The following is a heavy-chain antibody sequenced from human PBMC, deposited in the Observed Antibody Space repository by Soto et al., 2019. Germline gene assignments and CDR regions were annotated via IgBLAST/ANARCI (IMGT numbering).Heavy chain of an antibody. V-gene: IGHV4-59*11. D-gene: IGHD1-1*01. CDR3: VAGPDHAKNAY. J-gene: IGHJ4*01. CDR1: GGSISDHY. CDR2: GLRHEFV. Sequence: PSETLSLTCTVSGGSISDHYLSWTRQPPGKGLEWIGYGLRHEFVGTNPSLTSRVTISVDTSKKQFSLRLNSATAADTAVYYCVAGPDHAKNAYWGQGTLVTVSS.